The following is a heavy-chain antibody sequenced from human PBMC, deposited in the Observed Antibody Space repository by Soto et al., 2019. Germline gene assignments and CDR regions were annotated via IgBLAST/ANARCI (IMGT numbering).Heavy chain of an antibody. CDR1: GFTFSSFG. CDR2: IWYDGSKK. CDR3: ARDASYYSLWSGYYPSRNGMDV. D-gene: IGHD3-3*01. J-gene: IGHJ6*02. V-gene: IGHV3-33*01. Sequence: QVQVVESGGGVAQRGRSLRLSCAASGFTFSSFGMHWVRQAPGKGLEWVSLIWYDGSKKSYGDSVKGRFTISRDNSRNTVYLQMNSLRADDTAVYYCARDASYYSLWSGYYPSRNGMDVSGQGTTVNVSS.